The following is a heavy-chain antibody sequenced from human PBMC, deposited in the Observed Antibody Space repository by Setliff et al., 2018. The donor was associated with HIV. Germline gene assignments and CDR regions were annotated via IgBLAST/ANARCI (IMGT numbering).Heavy chain of an antibody. CDR1: GFTFSSYE. V-gene: IGHV3-48*03. Sequence: GGSLRLSCAASGFTFSSYEMNWVRQAPGKGLEWVSYISSSGGTIYYADSVKGRFTISRDNAKNSLYLQMNSLRAEDTAIYYCARVRDYYDSGAQAFDIWGQGTMVTVSS. D-gene: IGHD3-22*01. CDR3: ARVRDYYDSGAQAFDI. J-gene: IGHJ3*02. CDR2: ISSSGGTI.